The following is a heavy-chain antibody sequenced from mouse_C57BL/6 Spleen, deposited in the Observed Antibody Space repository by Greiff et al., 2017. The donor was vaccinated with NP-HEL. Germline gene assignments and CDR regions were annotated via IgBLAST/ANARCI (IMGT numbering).Heavy chain of an antibody. CDR2: IDPETGGT. D-gene: IGHD2-1*01. CDR3: TRSGGNYYFDY. CDR1: GYTFTDYE. V-gene: IGHV1-15*01. J-gene: IGHJ2*01. Sequence: VKLMESGAELVRPGASVTLSCKASGYTFTDYEMHWVKQTPVHGLEWIGAIDPETGGTAYNQKFKGKAILTADKSSSTAYMELRSLTSEDSAVYYCTRSGGNYYFDYWGQGTTLTVSS.